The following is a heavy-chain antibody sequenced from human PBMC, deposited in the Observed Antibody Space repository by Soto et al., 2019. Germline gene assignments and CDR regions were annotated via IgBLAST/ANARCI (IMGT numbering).Heavy chain of an antibody. CDR3: ARGLYGGGGCYSNFDY. V-gene: IGHV1-69*01. CDR2: IIPIFGTT. Sequence: VQLVQSGAEVKKPGSSVKVSCKASGGTFSNYPFIWVRQAPGQGLDWMGGIIPIFGTTDYGQRFQGRVTITADESTNTAYRELSSLRSDDTAVYYCARGLYGGGGCYSNFDYWGQGTLVTVSS. D-gene: IGHD2-21*02. J-gene: IGHJ4*02. CDR1: GGTFSNYP.